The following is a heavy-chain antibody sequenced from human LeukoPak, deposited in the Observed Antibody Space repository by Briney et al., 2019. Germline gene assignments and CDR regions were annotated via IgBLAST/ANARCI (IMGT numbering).Heavy chain of an antibody. Sequence: PSETLSLTCTVSGYSISSGYYWGWIRQPPGKGLEWIGSIYHSGSTYYNPSLKSRVTISVDTPKNQFSLKLSSVTAADTAVYYCARDPMVRGGFTTWGQGTLVTVSS. CDR3: ARDPMVRGGFTT. J-gene: IGHJ4*02. CDR2: IYHSGST. D-gene: IGHD3-10*01. V-gene: IGHV4-38-2*02. CDR1: GYSISSGYY.